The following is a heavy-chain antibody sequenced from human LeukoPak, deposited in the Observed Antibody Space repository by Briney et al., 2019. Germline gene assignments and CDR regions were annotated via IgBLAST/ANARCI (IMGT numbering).Heavy chain of an antibody. J-gene: IGHJ3*02. CDR1: GGTFSSYA. CDR3: ARSGKWELPKDAFDI. V-gene: IGHV1-69*05. D-gene: IGHD1-26*01. Sequence: SVKVSCKASGGTFSSYAISWVRQAPGQGLEWMGGIIPIFGTANYAQKFQGRVTITTDESTSTAYMELSSLRSEDTAVYYCARSGKWELPKDAFDIWGQGTMVTVSS. CDR2: IIPIFGTA.